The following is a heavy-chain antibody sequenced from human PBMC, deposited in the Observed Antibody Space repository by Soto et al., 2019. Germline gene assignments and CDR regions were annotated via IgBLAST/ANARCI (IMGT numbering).Heavy chain of an antibody. J-gene: IGHJ4*02. CDR1: GDTFSSYA. V-gene: IGHV1-69*01. Sequence: QLVQSGPEVKKPGSSVKVSCKSVGDTFSSYAVSWVRQAPGQGLAWMGGIIPTFGTVNYAQKFQGRATITADESTRLSYMELSSLKSEDTAVYYCAREAGDYGHPYFDYWGQGTLISVSS. D-gene: IGHD3-10*01. CDR2: IIPTFGTV. CDR3: AREAGDYGHPYFDY.